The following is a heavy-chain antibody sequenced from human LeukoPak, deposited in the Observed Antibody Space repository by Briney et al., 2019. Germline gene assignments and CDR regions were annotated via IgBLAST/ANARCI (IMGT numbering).Heavy chain of an antibody. Sequence: ASVKVSCKASGYNFRNYGIGWVRQAPRQGLEWMGWITAGNGNTNYAQTVQGRVTMTTDTSTSTAYMELRSLRSDDTAVYFCARDSARGYSYGYNAFDIWGQGTMVTVSS. CDR2: ITAGNGNT. J-gene: IGHJ3*02. V-gene: IGHV1-18*01. CDR3: ARDSARGYSYGYNAFDI. D-gene: IGHD5-18*01. CDR1: GYNFRNYG.